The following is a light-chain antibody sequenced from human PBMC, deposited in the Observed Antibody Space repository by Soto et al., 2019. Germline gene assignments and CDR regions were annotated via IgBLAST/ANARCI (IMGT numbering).Light chain of an antibody. CDR2: EVT. Sequence: QSALTQPPSASGSPGQSVTISCTGTSSDVGGHNYVSWYQQRPGKAPKLIIYEVTQRPSGVSDRFSGSKSGNTATLTVSGLQAEDEADYYCSSYTTSSTLVFGTGTKVTVL. J-gene: IGLJ1*01. CDR3: SSYTTSSTLV. CDR1: SSDVGGHNY. V-gene: IGLV2-8*01.